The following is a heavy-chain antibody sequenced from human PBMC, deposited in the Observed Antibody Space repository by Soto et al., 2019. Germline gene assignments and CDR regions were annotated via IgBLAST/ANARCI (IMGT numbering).Heavy chain of an antibody. D-gene: IGHD3-3*01. V-gene: IGHV3-64*01. J-gene: IGHJ4*02. CDR2: ISSNGGST. CDR1: GFTFSSYA. CDR3: ARDQGDFWSGYSEFDY. Sequence: VQLVESGGGLVQPGGSLRLSCAASGFTFSSYAMHWVRQAPGKGLEYVSAISSNGGSTYYANSVKGRFTISRDNSKNTLYLQMGSLRAEDMAVYYCARDQGDFWSGYSEFDYWGQGTLVTVSS.